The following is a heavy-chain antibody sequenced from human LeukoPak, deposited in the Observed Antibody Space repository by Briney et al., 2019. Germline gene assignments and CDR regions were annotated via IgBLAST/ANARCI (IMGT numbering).Heavy chain of an antibody. J-gene: IGHJ4*02. CDR1: GGSISSSNW. Sequence: SETLSLTCAVSGGSISSSNWWSWVRQPPGKGLEWIGEIYHSGSTNYNPSLKSRVTISVDKSKNQFSLKLSSVTAADTAMYYCARDYCSSSSCYSALGNWGQGILVTVSS. D-gene: IGHD2-2*01. CDR3: ARDYCSSSSCYSALGN. CDR2: IYHSGST. V-gene: IGHV4-4*02.